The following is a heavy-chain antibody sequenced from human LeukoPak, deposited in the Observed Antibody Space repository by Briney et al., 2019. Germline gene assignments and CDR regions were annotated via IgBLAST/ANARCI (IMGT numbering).Heavy chain of an antibody. J-gene: IGHJ3*01. D-gene: IGHD1-1*01. CDR2: MSPNSGNT. CDR1: GYTFTSYD. V-gene: IGHV1-8*01. Sequence: GASVKVSCKASGYTFTSYDISWVRQATGQGLEWMEWMSPNSGNTGYAQRFQGRVIMTRNTSISTAYMELSSLRSEDTAVYYCARGRHNNCWGQGTMVTVSS. CDR3: ARGRHNNC.